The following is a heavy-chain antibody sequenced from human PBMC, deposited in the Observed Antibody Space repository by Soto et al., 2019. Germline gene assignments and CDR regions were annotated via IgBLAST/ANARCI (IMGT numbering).Heavy chain of an antibody. D-gene: IGHD4-17*01. CDR2: ITSNGRST. CDR3: ARVQGDDYGEPEDYYSGLDV. Sequence: GGSLRLSCAASGFDFSDFSMSWIRQAPGKGLQCVSFITSNGRSTYYLDSVKGRFTISRDNAKNSLYLHMNSLRAEDTAVYYCARVQGDDYGEPEDYYSGLDVWGQGTPVTVYS. CDR1: GFDFSDFS. J-gene: IGHJ6*02. V-gene: IGHV3-11*01.